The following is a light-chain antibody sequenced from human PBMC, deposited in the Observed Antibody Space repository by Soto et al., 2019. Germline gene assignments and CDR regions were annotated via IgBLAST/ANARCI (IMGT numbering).Light chain of an antibody. Sequence: DIQMTQSPSTLSAAVGERVTITCRASQSISSSLAWYQQKPGKAPILLIYKASSLQGGVPSRFSDSESGPKFTLTISSRHPDDLATDYCQQYYAYPQTFGQGTKVEIK. J-gene: IGKJ1*01. CDR2: KAS. V-gene: IGKV1-5*03. CDR3: QQYYAYPQT. CDR1: QSISSS.